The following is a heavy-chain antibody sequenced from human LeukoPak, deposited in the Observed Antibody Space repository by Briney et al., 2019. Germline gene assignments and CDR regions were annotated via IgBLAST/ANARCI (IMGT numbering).Heavy chain of an antibody. CDR1: GFTFTGYY. CDR3: VRDSYGGNWSLGY. Sequence: ASMKLSCKASGFTFTGYYIHWVRQAPGQGLEGMGWVNPNNGGTNYAQMFQGRVTMTRDTSISTAYMELSRLTSDDTAVYYCVRDSYGGNWSLGYWGQGTLVTVSS. CDR2: VNPNNGGT. V-gene: IGHV1-2*02. D-gene: IGHD4-23*01. J-gene: IGHJ4*02.